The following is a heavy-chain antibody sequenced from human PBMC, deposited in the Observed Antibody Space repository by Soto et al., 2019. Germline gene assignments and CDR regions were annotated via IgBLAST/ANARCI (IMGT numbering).Heavy chain of an antibody. CDR3: AGESLLDPYGMDV. V-gene: IGHV1-2*02. D-gene: IGHD3-3*01. CDR1: GYTFTGYY. Sequence: GASGKVACKASGYTFTGYYMHWVRQAPGQGLEWMGWINPNSGGTNYAQKFQGRVTMTRDTSISTAYMELSRLRSDDTAVYYCAGESLLDPYGMDVWGQGTTVTVSS. J-gene: IGHJ6*02. CDR2: INPNSGGT.